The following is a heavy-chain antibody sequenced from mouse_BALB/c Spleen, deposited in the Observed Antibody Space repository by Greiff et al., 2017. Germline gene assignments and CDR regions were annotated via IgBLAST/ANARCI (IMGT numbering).Heavy chain of an antibody. J-gene: IGHJ4*01. V-gene: IGHV5-6*01. CDR3: ARHSSYGKDAMDY. D-gene: IGHD2-1*01. CDR2: ISSGGSYT. CDR1: GFTFSSYG. Sequence: EVKLVESGGDLVKPGGSLKLSCAASGFTFSSYGMSWVRQTPDKRLEWVATISSGGSYTYYPDSVKGRFTISRDNAKNTLYLQMSSLKSEDTAMYYCARHSSYGKDAMDYWGRGTSVTVSS.